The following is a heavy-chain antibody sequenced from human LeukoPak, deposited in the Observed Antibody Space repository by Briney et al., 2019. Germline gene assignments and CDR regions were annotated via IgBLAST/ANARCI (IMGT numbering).Heavy chain of an antibody. CDR2: ISPSGGST. Sequence: GASVKVSCKAFGYTFTGYWMHWVRQAPGQGPEWMGVISPSGGSTIYAQKFKGRVTLTRDMSTSTDYLELSSLRSEDTAVYYCARANSVRDEAWWFNPWGQGTLITVSS. D-gene: IGHD5-24*01. J-gene: IGHJ5*02. CDR1: GYTFTGYW. V-gene: IGHV1-46*01. CDR3: ARANSVRDEAWWFNP.